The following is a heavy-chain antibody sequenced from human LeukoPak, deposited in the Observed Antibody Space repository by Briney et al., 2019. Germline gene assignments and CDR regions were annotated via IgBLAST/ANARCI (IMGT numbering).Heavy chain of an antibody. CDR2: IYYSGST. Sequence: SETLSLTCTVSGGSISSGDYYWSWIRQPPGKGLEWIGYIYYSGSTYYNPSLKSRVTISVDTSKNQFSLKLSSVTAADTAVYYCARVGDYGEVDYWGQGTLVTVSS. CDR3: ARVGDYGEVDY. D-gene: IGHD4-17*01. CDR1: GGSISSGDYY. V-gene: IGHV4-30-4*01. J-gene: IGHJ4*02.